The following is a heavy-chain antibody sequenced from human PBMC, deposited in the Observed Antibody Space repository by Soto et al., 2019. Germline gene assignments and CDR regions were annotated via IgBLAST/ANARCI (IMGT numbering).Heavy chain of an antibody. Sequence: ASVKVSFKASGYIFSSRCIYWLRQAPGQGLQWMGIINPGGGRTAYAQKFQGRVTLTRDMSTSTVYMELTSLTYDDTAVYYCARDVSGPGATYVMDVWGQGTTVTVSS. CDR1: GYIFSSRC. CDR2: INPGGGRT. J-gene: IGHJ6*02. CDR3: ARDVSGPGATYVMDV. V-gene: IGHV1-46*01. D-gene: IGHD2-2*01.